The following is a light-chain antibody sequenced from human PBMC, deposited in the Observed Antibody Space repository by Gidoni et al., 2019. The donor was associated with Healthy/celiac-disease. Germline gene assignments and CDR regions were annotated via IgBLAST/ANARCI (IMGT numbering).Light chain of an antibody. J-gene: IGKJ1*01. CDR1: QGISNY. V-gene: IGKV1-27*01. CDR3: QKCNSAPWT. Sequence: DIQMTQSPSSLSASVGDRVTIPCRASQGISNYLAWYQQKPGKVPKLLSYAASTLQSGVPSRFSGSGSGTDFTLTISSLQPEDVATYYCQKCNSAPWTFGQGTKVEIK. CDR2: AAS.